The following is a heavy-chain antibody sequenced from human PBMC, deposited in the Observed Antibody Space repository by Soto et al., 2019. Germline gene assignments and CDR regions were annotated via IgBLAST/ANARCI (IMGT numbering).Heavy chain of an antibody. CDR1: GFTFDDYA. CDR3: ARDKEVGGEPYYYYYYGMDV. J-gene: IGHJ6*02. V-gene: IGHV3-9*01. CDR2: ISWNSGNI. D-gene: IGHD1-26*01. Sequence: GGSLRLSCAASGFTFDDYAMYWVRQVLGKGLEWVSSISWNSGNIGYADSVKGRFTTSRDNAKNTLYLQMNSLRAEDTAVYYCARDKEVGGEPYYYYYYGMDVWGQGTTVTVSS.